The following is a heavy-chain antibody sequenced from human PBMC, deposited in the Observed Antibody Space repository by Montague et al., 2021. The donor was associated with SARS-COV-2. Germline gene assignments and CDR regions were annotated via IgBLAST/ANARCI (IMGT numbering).Heavy chain of an antibody. V-gene: IGHV4-39*01. CDR2: IYYSGST. D-gene: IGHD5-12*01. Sequence: SETLSLTCTVAGGSISSSSYYWGWIRQPPGKGLEWIGSIYYSGSTYYXPSLKSRVTISVDTSKNQFSLKLSSVTAADTAVYYCARRGRKLLPVATTIGGFDIWGQGTMVTVSS. CDR1: GGSISSSSYY. CDR3: ARRGRKLLPVATTIGGFDI. J-gene: IGHJ3*02.